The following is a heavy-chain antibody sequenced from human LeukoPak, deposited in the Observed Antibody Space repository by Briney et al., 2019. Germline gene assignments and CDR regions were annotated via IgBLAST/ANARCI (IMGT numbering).Heavy chain of an antibody. CDR1: GGTFSSYG. CDR2: IIPILGIA. J-gene: IGHJ4*02. CDR3: ARGRRPVTYCGGDCYRWDY. V-gene: IGHV1-69*04. Sequence: ASVKVSCKASGGTFSSYGISWVRQAPGQGLEWMGRIIPILGIANYAQKFQGRVTITADKSTSTAYMELSSLRSEDTAVYYCARGRRPVTYCGGDCYRWDYWGQGTLVTVSS. D-gene: IGHD2-21*01.